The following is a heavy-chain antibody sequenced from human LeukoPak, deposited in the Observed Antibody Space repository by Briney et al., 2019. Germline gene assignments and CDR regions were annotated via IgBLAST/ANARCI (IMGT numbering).Heavy chain of an antibody. D-gene: IGHD6-13*01. CDR1: GYTFTSYD. V-gene: IGHV1-8*02. J-gene: IGHJ6*03. CDR2: MNPNSGNT. Sequence: GASVKVSCKASGYTFTSYDINWVRQATGQGLEWMGWMNPNSGNTGYAQKFQGRVTMTRNTSISTAYMELSSLRSEDTAVYYRARGSRYSSSWYRDYYYYYMDVWGKGTTVTISS. CDR3: ARGSRYSSSWYRDYYYYYMDV.